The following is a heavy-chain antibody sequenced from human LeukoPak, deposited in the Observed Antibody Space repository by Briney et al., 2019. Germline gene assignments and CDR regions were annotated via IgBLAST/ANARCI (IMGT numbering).Heavy chain of an antibody. J-gene: IGHJ4*02. CDR3: ATYRQVLLPFES. D-gene: IGHD5-18*01. Sequence: GRSLRLSCAASGFTFSSYAMHWVRQAPGKGLEWVAVISYDGSNKYYADSVRGRFTISRDNSKSILSLQMNSLRAEDTAIYYCATYRQVLLPFESWGQGTLVTVSS. CDR1: GFTFSSYA. CDR2: ISYDGSNK. V-gene: IGHV3-30*04.